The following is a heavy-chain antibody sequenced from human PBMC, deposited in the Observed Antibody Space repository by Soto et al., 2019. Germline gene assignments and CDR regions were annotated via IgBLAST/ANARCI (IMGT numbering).Heavy chain of an antibody. Sequence: ASETLSLTCTVSGGSISSGGYYWSWIRQHPGKGLEWIGYIYYSGSTYYNPSLKSRVTISVDTSKNQFSLKLSSVTAADTAVYYCARGFGEDARYYMDVWGKGTTVTVSS. J-gene: IGHJ6*03. CDR2: IYYSGST. D-gene: IGHD3-10*01. V-gene: IGHV4-31*03. CDR3: ARGFGEDARYYMDV. CDR1: GGSISSGGYY.